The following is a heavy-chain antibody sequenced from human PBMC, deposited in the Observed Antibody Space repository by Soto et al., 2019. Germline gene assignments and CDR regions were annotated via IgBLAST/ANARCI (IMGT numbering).Heavy chain of an antibody. CDR1: GFTFGSYG. Sequence: QVQLVESGGGVVQPGRSLRLSCAASGFTFGSYGMHWVRQAPGKGLEWVAVISYDGSNKYYADSVKGRFTISRDKSKNTLYLQMNSLRAEDTAVYYCAKETPFYSSGWYGSQDYWGQGTLVTVSS. CDR2: ISYDGSNK. D-gene: IGHD6-19*01. CDR3: AKETPFYSSGWYGSQDY. V-gene: IGHV3-30*18. J-gene: IGHJ4*02.